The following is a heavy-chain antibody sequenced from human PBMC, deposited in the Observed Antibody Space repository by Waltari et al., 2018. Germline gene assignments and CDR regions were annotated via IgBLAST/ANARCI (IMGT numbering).Heavy chain of an antibody. CDR3: ATSFTIFGVVGEGREDY. CDR1: GFTFSSYS. D-gene: IGHD3-3*01. Sequence: EVQLVESGGGLVKPGGSLRLSCAASGFTFSSYSMNWVRQAPGRGLEWVSSISSSSSYIYYADSVKGRFTSSRDNAKNSLYLQMNSLRAEDTAVYYCATSFTIFGVVGEGREDYWGQGTLVTVSS. CDR2: ISSSSSYI. J-gene: IGHJ4*02. V-gene: IGHV3-21*01.